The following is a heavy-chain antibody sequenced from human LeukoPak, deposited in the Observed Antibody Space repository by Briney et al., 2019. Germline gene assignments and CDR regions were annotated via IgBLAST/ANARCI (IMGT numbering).Heavy chain of an antibody. CDR3: ARAPRLYDYGGNSGFD. V-gene: IGHV4-34*01. D-gene: IGHD4-23*01. Sequence: PSETLSLTFAVYGGSFSGYYWSWIRQPPGKGLEWIGEINHSGSTYYNPSLKSRVTIPVDTSKNQFSLKLSSVTAADTAVYYCARAPRLYDYGGNSGFDWGQGTLVTVSS. CDR2: INHSGST. J-gene: IGHJ4*02. CDR1: GGSFSGYY.